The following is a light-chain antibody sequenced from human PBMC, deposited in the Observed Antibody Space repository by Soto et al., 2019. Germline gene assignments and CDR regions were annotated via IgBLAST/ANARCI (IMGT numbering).Light chain of an antibody. J-gene: IGKJ1*01. V-gene: IGKV4-1*01. Sequence: DIVMTQSPDSLAVPLGARATINCKSSQSVFHNSKNKHFLTWYQQKPGQPPKLLIYWASTRDTGVPDRSSGRGAGTDFTLTISSLQAEDVAVCYCQQQDRSWTFGPGNKV. CDR1: QSVFHNSKNKHF. CDR3: QQQDRSWT. CDR2: WAS.